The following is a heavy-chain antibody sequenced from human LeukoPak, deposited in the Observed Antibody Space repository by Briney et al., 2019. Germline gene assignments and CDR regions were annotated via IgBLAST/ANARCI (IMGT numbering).Heavy chain of an antibody. CDR1: GYTFTSYY. Sequence: ASVKVSCKASGYTFTSYYIHWVRLAPGQGLEWMGIINPGGGSTSYAQQLQGRVTMTSDMSTSTVYMELSSLRSEDTAVYYCGRGDSSGLTDYWGQGTLVTVSS. CDR2: INPGGGST. V-gene: IGHV1-46*01. J-gene: IGHJ4*02. CDR3: GRGDSSGLTDY. D-gene: IGHD3-22*01.